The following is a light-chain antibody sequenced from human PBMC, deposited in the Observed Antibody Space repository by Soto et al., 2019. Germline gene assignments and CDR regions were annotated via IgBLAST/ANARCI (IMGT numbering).Light chain of an antibody. CDR3: QQYGSSPT. CDR2: DAS. CDR1: QSVSNNY. V-gene: IGKV3D-20*01. J-gene: IGKJ1*01. Sequence: EIVLTQSPATLSLSPGERATLSCGASQSVSNNYLAWYQQKPGLAPRLLIYDASSRATGIPDRFSGSGSGTDFTLTISRLEPEDFAVYYCQQYGSSPTFDQGTKVEIK.